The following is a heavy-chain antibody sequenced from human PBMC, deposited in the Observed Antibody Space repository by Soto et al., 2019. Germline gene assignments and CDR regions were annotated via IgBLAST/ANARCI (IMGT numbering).Heavy chain of an antibody. Sequence: GGSLRLSCAASGFTFSSYGMHWVRQAPGKGLEWVAVIWYDGSNKYYADSVKGRFTISRDNSKNTLYLQMNSLRAEDTAVYYSARDITQQPRYYYYYYGMDVWGQGTTVTVS. CDR2: IWYDGSNK. CDR1: GFTFSSYG. J-gene: IGHJ6*02. CDR3: ARDITQQPRYYYYYYGMDV. D-gene: IGHD6-13*01. V-gene: IGHV3-33*01.